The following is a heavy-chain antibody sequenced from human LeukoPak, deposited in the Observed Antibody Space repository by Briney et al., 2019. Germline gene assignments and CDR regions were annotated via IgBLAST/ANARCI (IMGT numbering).Heavy chain of an antibody. Sequence: SETLSLTCAVYGGSFSGYYWSWIRQPPGKGLEWIGEINHSGSTNYNPSLKSRVTISVDTSKNQFSLKLSSVTAADTAVYYCARSPFRAWFDPWGQGTLVTVFS. CDR3: ARSPFRAWFDP. CDR1: GGSFSGYY. V-gene: IGHV4-34*01. CDR2: INHSGST. J-gene: IGHJ5*02. D-gene: IGHD3-10*01.